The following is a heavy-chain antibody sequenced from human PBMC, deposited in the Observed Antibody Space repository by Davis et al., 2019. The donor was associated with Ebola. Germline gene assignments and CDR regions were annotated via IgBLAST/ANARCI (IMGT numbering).Heavy chain of an antibody. CDR1: GGTFSSLT. D-gene: IGHD2-15*01. CDR2: LLPMINKV. Sequence: AASVKVSCKASGGTFSSLTLSWVRQAPGQGLEWMGRLLPMINKVNYAERFQGRVTITADESTNTAYMELRSLTFEDTAVYYCARTVAATRAGYNWFDPWGQGTLVTVSS. V-gene: IGHV1-69*02. J-gene: IGHJ5*02. CDR3: ARTVAATRAGYNWFDP.